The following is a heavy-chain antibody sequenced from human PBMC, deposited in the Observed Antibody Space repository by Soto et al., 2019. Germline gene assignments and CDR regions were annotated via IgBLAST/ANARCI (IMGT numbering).Heavy chain of an antibody. D-gene: IGHD3-16*02. Sequence: QVQLQESGPGLVEPSQTLSLTCTVSGGSISSGGYYWRWIRQHPGKGLEWIGYIYYSGSTSYNPSLESRLTMSVDTTKNPSSLKMSSVTAADTGVYYCASLGPLSDYWGQGTLLTVSS. CDR1: GGSISSGGYY. V-gene: IGHV4-31*03. J-gene: IGHJ4*02. CDR2: IYYSGST. CDR3: ASLGPLSDY.